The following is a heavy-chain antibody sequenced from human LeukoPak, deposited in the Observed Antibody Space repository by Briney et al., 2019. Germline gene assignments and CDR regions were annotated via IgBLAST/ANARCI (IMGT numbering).Heavy chain of an antibody. CDR3: AKMDVG. Sequence: GGSLRLSCAASGFTFTSSWMHWVRQAPGKGLVWVSRINGDGRSTSYADSVKGRFTISRDNAKNTVYLQMNSLRAEDTAVYYCAKMDVGWGQGTLVTVS. V-gene: IGHV3-74*01. J-gene: IGHJ4*02. CDR1: GFTFTSSW. D-gene: IGHD5-24*01. CDR2: INGDGRST.